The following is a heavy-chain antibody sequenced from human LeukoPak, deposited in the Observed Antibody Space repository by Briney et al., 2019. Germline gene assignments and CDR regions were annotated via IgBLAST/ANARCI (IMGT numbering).Heavy chain of an antibody. CDR2: IYWDDDK. CDR1: GFSLSTSEVG. Sequence: SGPTLVNPTQTLTLTCTFSGFSLSTSEVGVGWIRQPPGKALARLALIYWDDDKRYSPSLKSRLTITKDASKNQVVLTMTNMDPVDTATYYCARRPPDSGYDSSGWDFDYWGQGTLVTVSS. J-gene: IGHJ4*02. V-gene: IGHV2-5*02. CDR3: ARRPPDSGYDSSGWDFDY. D-gene: IGHD3-22*01.